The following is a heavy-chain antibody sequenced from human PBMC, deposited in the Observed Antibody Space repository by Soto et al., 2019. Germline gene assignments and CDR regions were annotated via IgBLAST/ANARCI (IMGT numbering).Heavy chain of an antibody. Sequence: EVQLVESGGGLIQPGGSLRLSCAASGFTVSSNYMSWVRQAPGKGLEWVSVIYSDGSTYYADSVKGRFTISRDNSKNTLYLQVNSLRAEDTDVYYCARNYYDSGGGFDSWGQGTLVTVSS. CDR3: ARNYYDSGGGFDS. CDR2: IYSDGST. V-gene: IGHV3-53*01. J-gene: IGHJ4*02. D-gene: IGHD3-22*01. CDR1: GFTVSSNY.